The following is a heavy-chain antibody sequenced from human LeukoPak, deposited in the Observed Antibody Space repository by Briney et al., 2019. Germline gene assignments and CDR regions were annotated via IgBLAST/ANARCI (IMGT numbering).Heavy chain of an antibody. CDR2: ISSDGGST. CDR1: GFTFSTYD. D-gene: IGHD2-2*01. CDR3: ARGHYCSSTSCYAFDY. V-gene: IGHV3-64*01. J-gene: IGHJ4*02. Sequence: PGGSLRLSCAASGFTFSTYDMHWVRQAPGKGLEYVSSISSDGGSTYYAKSVKGRFTISRDNPKNTQYLQMGSLRAEDMAVYYCARGHYCSSTSCYAFDYWGQGTLVTVSS.